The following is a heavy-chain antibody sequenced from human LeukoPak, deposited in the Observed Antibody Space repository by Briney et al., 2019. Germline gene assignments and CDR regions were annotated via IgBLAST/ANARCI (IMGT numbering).Heavy chain of an antibody. J-gene: IGHJ5*02. V-gene: IGHV4-59*01. Sequence: PSETLSLTCTVSGGSISSSYWSWIRQPPGKGLEWIGYIHYSGSANYNPSLKSRVSISVDTSKNQFSLNLSSVTAADTAVYYCARVDGGYCSGGSCYSNRFDPWGQGTLVTVSS. CDR2: IHYSGSA. D-gene: IGHD2-15*01. CDR1: GGSISSSY. CDR3: ARVDGGYCSGGSCYSNRFDP.